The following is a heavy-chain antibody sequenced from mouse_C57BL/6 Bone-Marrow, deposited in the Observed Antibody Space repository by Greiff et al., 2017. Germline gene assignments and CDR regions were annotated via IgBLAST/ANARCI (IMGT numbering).Heavy chain of an antibody. J-gene: IGHJ2*01. D-gene: IGHD2-10*01. Sequence: QVQLQQPGAELVKPGASVKLSCKASGYTFTSYWMHWVKQRPGRGLEWIGRIDPNSGGTKSNEKFKSKATLTVDKPSSTADMQLSSRTSEDSAVYYCARSYYGNYVGYFDYWGQGTTLTVSS. CDR1: GYTFTSYW. CDR2: IDPNSGGT. CDR3: ARSYYGNYVGYFDY. V-gene: IGHV1-72*01.